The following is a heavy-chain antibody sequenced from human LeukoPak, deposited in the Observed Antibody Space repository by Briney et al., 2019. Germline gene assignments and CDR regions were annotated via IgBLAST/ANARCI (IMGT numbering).Heavy chain of an antibody. V-gene: IGHV1-18*04. CDR2: ISAYNGNT. J-gene: IGHJ4*02. CDR1: GYTFTGYY. Sequence: ASVKVSCKASGYTFTGYYMHWVRQAPGQGLEWMGWISAYNGNTNYAQKLQGRVTMTTDTSTSTAYMELRSLRSDDTAVYYCARAFGIAVAGTGDYWGQGTLVTVSS. D-gene: IGHD6-19*01. CDR3: ARAFGIAVAGTGDY.